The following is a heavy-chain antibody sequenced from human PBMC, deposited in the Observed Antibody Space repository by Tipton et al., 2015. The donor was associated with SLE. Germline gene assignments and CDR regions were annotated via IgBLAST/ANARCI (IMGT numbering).Heavy chain of an antibody. Sequence: TLSLTCTVSGGSFSRVGYYWSWIRQHPGKGLEWIGHIYHTGSTYYNPSLESRVTISVDTSKNQFSLRLTSMTPADTAVYYCARARRTTSSHFDYWGQGTLVTVSS. J-gene: IGHJ4*02. CDR2: IYHTGST. CDR1: GGSFSRVGYY. V-gene: IGHV4-31*03. CDR3: ARARRTTSSHFDY. D-gene: IGHD6-6*01.